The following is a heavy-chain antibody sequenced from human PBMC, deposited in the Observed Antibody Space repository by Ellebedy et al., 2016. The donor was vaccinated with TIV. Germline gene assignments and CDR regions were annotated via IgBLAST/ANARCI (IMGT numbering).Heavy chain of an antibody. CDR2: ISFDGSNK. CDR3: ARGSRWLQFSGDV. D-gene: IGHD5-24*01. V-gene: IGHV3-30-3*01. J-gene: IGHJ6*02. Sequence: GESLKISCAASGFTFSSYAMHWVRQAPGKGLEWVAVISFDGSNKYYADSVKGRFTISRDNSKNTLYLQMNSLRAEDTAVYYCARGSRWLQFSGDVWGQGTTVTVSS. CDR1: GFTFSSYA.